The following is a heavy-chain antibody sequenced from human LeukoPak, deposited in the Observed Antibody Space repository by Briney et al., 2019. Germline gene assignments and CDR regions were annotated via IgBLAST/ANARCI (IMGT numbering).Heavy chain of an antibody. D-gene: IGHD3-3*01. CDR3: ARASQTRSGYHDDY. V-gene: IGHV3-30-3*01. CDR1: GFTFSTYA. CDR2: ISYDGSNE. J-gene: IGHJ4*02. Sequence: GGSLRLSCAASGFTFSTYAMHWVRQAPGKGLEWVAVISYDGSNEYYADSVKGRFTISRDNSKNMLYLQMNSLRAEDTAVYYCARASQTRSGYHDDYWGQGTLVTVSS.